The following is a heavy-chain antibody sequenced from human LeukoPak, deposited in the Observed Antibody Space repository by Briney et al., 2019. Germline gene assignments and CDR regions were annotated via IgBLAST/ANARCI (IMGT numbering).Heavy chain of an antibody. Sequence: GGSLRLSCAASGFTFSSYSMNWVRQAPGKGLEWVSSISSSSNYIYYADSVKGRFTISRDNSKNTLYLQMNSLRAEDTAVYYCAKDRPNPYCSGGSCYSGLCDYWGQGTLVTVSS. V-gene: IGHV3-21*04. D-gene: IGHD2-15*01. CDR1: GFTFSSYS. CDR3: AKDRPNPYCSGGSCYSGLCDY. J-gene: IGHJ4*02. CDR2: ISSSSNYI.